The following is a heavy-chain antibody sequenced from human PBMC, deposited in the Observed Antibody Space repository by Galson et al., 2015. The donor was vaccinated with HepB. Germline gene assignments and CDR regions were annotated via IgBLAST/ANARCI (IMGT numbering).Heavy chain of an antibody. CDR3: ARVDQWLALDY. CDR1: GFTFSCYA. J-gene: IGHJ4*02. D-gene: IGHD6-19*01. Sequence: SLRLSCAASGFTFSCYAMHWVRQAPGKGLEYVSAISSNGGSTYYANSVKGRFTISRDNSKNTLYLQMGSLRAEDMAVYYCARVDQWLALDYWGQGTLVTVSS. CDR2: ISSNGGST. V-gene: IGHV3-64*01.